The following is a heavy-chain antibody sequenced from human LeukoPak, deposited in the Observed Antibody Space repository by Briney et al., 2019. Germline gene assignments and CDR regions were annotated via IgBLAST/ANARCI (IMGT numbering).Heavy chain of an antibody. CDR3: ARFYGMATDY. Sequence: SETLSLTCTVSGGSISSSSYYWGWIRQPPGKGLEWIGSIYYSGSTYYNPSLKSRVTISVDTSKNQFSLKLSSVTAADTAVYYCARFYGMATDYWGQGTLVTVSS. CDR2: IYYSGST. D-gene: IGHD5-24*01. V-gene: IGHV4-39*01. J-gene: IGHJ4*02. CDR1: GGSISSSSYY.